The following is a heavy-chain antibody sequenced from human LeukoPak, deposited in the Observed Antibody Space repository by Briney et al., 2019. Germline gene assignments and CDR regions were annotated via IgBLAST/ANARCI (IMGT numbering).Heavy chain of an antibody. CDR1: GFTFSSYE. CDR2: ISSGGDTT. Sequence: GGSLRLSCAASGFTFSSYEMNWVRQAPGKGLDWVSHISSGGDTTYYADSVKGRFTISRDNAKNSLYLQMNSLRAEDTAVYYCARERDHYDSSGYYYGNYFDYWGQGTLVTVSS. V-gene: IGHV3-48*03. J-gene: IGHJ4*02. CDR3: ARERDHYDSSGYYYGNYFDY. D-gene: IGHD3-22*01.